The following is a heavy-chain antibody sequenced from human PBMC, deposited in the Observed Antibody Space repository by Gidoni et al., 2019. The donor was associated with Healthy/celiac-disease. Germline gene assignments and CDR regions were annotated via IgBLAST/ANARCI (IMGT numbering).Heavy chain of an antibody. CDR2: ISGSGGST. J-gene: IGHJ4*02. CDR1: GFTFSSYP. Sequence: EVQLLESGGGLVQPGGSLRLSCAASGFTFSSYPMSWVRPAQGKGLAWVSAISGSGGSTYYADSVKGRFTISRDNSKNTLYLQMNSLRAEDTAVYYCATYSSSWYSGHFDYWGQGTLVTVSS. D-gene: IGHD6-13*01. CDR3: ATYSSSWYSGHFDY. V-gene: IGHV3-23*01.